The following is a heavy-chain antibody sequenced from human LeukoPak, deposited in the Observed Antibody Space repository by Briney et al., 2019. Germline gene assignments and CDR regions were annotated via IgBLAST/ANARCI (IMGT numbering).Heavy chain of an antibody. CDR2: IYYSGST. Sequence: PSETLSLTCTVSGGSFSSYYWSWIRQPPGKGLEWIGYIYYSGSTNYNPSLKSRVTISVDTSKNQFSLKLSSVTAADTAVYYCARPAVGATTDDAFDIWGQGTMVTVSS. V-gene: IGHV4-59*01. CDR1: GGSFSSYY. CDR3: ARPAVGATTDDAFDI. J-gene: IGHJ3*02. D-gene: IGHD1-26*01.